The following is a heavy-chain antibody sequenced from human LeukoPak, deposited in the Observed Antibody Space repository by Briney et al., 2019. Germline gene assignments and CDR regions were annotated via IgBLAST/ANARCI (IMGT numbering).Heavy chain of an antibody. Sequence: GGSLRLSCAASGFTFSDYYMSWIRQAPGKGLEWVSYISSSGSTIYYADSVKGRFTISRDNAKNSLYLQMNSLRAEDTAVYYCARFLGPDAYYYYYMDVWGKGTTVTVSS. CDR1: GFTFSDYY. CDR3: ARFLGPDAYYYYYMDV. J-gene: IGHJ6*03. D-gene: IGHD3-3*01. CDR2: ISSSGSTI. V-gene: IGHV3-11*04.